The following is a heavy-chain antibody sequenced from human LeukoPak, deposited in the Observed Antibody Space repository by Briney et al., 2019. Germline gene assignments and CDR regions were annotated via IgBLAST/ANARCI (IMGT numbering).Heavy chain of an antibody. CDR3: ARVSGEYYYYGMDV. CDR1: GFTFDDYG. V-gene: IGHV3-20*01. CDR2: INWNGGST. Sequence: GRSLRLSCAASGFTFDDYGMSWVRQAPGKGLEWVSGINWNGGSTGYADSVKGRFTISRDNAKNSLYLQMNSLRAEDTALYHCARVSGEYYYYGMDVWGQGTTVTVSS. J-gene: IGHJ6*02. D-gene: IGHD5/OR15-5a*01.